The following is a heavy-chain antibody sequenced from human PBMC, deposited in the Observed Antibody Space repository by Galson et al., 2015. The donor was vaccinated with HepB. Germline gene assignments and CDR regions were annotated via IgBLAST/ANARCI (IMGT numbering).Heavy chain of an antibody. CDR3: ARVMITFGGLGNWFDP. Sequence: SVKVSCKAFGYTLTNYSISWVRQAPGQGLEWMGWISAYNGATNYAQKLQGRVTMTTDTSTSTAYMELRSLRSDDTAVHYCARVMITFGGLGNWFDPWGQGTLVTVSS. D-gene: IGHD3-16*01. J-gene: IGHJ5*02. V-gene: IGHV1-18*04. CDR2: ISAYNGAT. CDR1: GYTLTNYS.